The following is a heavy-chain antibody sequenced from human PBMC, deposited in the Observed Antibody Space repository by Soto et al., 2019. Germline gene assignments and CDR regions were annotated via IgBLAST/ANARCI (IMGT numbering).Heavy chain of an antibody. CDR1: GGSFSGYY. V-gene: IGHV4-34*01. J-gene: IGHJ5*02. Sequence: PSETLSLTCAVYGGSFSGYYWSWIRQPPGKGLEWIGEINHSGSTNYNPSLKSRVTISVDTSKNQFSLKLSSVTAADTAVYYCARARTFTIFGVVKWFDPWGQGTLVTVSS. CDR2: INHSGST. D-gene: IGHD3-3*01. CDR3: ARARTFTIFGVVKWFDP.